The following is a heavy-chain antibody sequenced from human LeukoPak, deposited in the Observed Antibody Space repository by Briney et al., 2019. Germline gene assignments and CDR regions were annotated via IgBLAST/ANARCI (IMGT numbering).Heavy chain of an antibody. Sequence: GASVKVSCKASGYTFTNYDTNWVRQATGQGLEWMGYMNPNSGNIGYAPKFQGRLTITKNISINTAYMELSSLRSEDTAVYYCAREQLDPWGQGTLVTVSS. J-gene: IGHJ5*02. CDR2: MNPNSGNI. D-gene: IGHD5-18*01. CDR3: AREQLDP. CDR1: GYTFTNYD. V-gene: IGHV1-8*01.